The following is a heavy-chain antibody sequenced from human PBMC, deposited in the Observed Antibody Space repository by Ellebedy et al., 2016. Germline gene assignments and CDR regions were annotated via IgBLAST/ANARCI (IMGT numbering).Heavy chain of an antibody. J-gene: IGHJ3*02. Sequence: SETLSLXXAVSGDSITSSTWWNWVRQAPGKGLEWIAEMYHSGTTNYNPSLKSRVTISVDKSKSHFTLNLNSVTAADTAVYYCARRPGYCGDDCYSWAFDIWGRGAMVTVSS. CDR2: MYHSGTT. D-gene: IGHD2-21*02. CDR1: GDSITSSTW. V-gene: IGHV4-4*02. CDR3: ARRPGYCGDDCYSWAFDI.